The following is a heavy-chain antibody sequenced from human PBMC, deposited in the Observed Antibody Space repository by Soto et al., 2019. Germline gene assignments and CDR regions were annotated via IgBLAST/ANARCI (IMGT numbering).Heavy chain of an antibody. CDR1: GYSISAGCY. CDR3: VRDLNYGLYYFDH. Sequence: PSETLSLTCTVSGYSISAGCYWGWIRQPPGKELECIGSMYPTGSTYYNPSLKSRVTISIDTSKNQFSLKLTSVTAADTAVYYCVRDLNYGLYYFDHWGQGTLVTVSS. D-gene: IGHD3-10*01. J-gene: IGHJ4*02. CDR2: MYPTGST. V-gene: IGHV4-38-2*02.